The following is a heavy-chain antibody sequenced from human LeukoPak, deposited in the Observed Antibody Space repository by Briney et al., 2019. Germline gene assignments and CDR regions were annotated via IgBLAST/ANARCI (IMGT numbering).Heavy chain of an antibody. V-gene: IGHV3-53*01. CDR1: GFTVSSNY. D-gene: IGHD4-11*01. Sequence: PGGSLRLSCAASGFTVSSNYMSWVRQAPGKGLEWVSVIYSGGSTYYADSVKGRFTISRDNAKNSLYLQMNSLRAEDTAVYYCAKDLTVTSTCYFDSWGQGTLVTVSS. J-gene: IGHJ4*02. CDR3: AKDLTVTSTCYFDS. CDR2: IYSGGST.